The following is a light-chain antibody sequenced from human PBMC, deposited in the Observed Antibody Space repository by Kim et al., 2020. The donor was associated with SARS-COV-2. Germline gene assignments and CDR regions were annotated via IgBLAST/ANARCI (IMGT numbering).Light chain of an antibody. J-gene: IGKJ1*01. V-gene: IGKV4-1*01. Sequence: DIVMTQSPDSLAVSLGERATIKCKSSQSVLYNSNNKNYLAWYQQKPGQPPKLLIYWASTRESGVPDRFSGSGSGTDFTLTISSLQAEDVAVYYCQQFYSTPPTFGQGTKVDIK. CDR2: WAS. CDR3: QQFYSTPPT. CDR1: QSVLYNSNNKNY.